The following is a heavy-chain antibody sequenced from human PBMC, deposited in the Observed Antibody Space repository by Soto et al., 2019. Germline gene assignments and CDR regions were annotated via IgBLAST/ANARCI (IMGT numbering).Heavy chain of an antibody. J-gene: IGHJ5*02. CDR1: GFTFSSYA. V-gene: IGHV3-23*01. CDR2: ISGSGGST. Sequence: QPGGSLRLSCAASGFTFSSYAMNWVRQAPGKGLEWVSTISGSGGSTYYADSVKGRFTISRDNSRNTLYLQMNSLRAEDTAVYYCAKGGEGWFDPWGQGTLVTVSS. CDR3: AKGGEGWFDP.